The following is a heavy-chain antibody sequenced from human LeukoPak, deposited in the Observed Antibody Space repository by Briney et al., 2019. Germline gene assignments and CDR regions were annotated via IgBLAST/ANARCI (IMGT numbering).Heavy chain of an antibody. CDR1: GFTFSSYS. V-gene: IGHV3-21*01. Sequence: GGSLRLSCAASGFTFSSYSMNWVRQAPGKGLEWVSSISSSSSYIYYADSVKGRFTISRDNTENSLILQMNRPRVEDTAVYYCTRDRGYSGYAHGYWGQGSRVTVSS. J-gene: IGHJ4*02. CDR2: ISSSSSYI. D-gene: IGHD5-12*01. CDR3: TRDRGYSGYAHGY.